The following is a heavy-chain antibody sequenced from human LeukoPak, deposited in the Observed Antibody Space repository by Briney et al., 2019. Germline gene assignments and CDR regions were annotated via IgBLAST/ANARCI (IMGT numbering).Heavy chain of an antibody. Sequence: PSETLSLTCTVSGGSISSYYWSWIRQPPGKGLEWIGYISYSGSTNYNPSLKSRVTISVDTSKNQFSLKLSSVTAADTAVYYCARLPSNRIAPDYWGQGTLVTVSS. CDR2: ISYSGST. CDR1: GGSISSYY. CDR3: ARLPSNRIAPDY. J-gene: IGHJ4*02. D-gene: IGHD6-13*01. V-gene: IGHV4-59*08.